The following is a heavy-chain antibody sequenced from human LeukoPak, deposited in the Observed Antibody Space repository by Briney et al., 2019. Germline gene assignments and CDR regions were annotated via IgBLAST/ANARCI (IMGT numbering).Heavy chain of an antibody. Sequence: GGSLRLSCAASGFTFSSYAMSWVRQAPGKGLEWVAFIRYDGSNKYYADSVKGRFTISRDNSKNTLYLQMNSLRAEDTAVYYCAKVRSGSANWALRIFDNWGQGTLVTVSS. D-gene: IGHD1-1*01. CDR2: IRYDGSNK. V-gene: IGHV3-30*02. J-gene: IGHJ4*02. CDR1: GFTFSSYA. CDR3: AKVRSGSANWALRIFDN.